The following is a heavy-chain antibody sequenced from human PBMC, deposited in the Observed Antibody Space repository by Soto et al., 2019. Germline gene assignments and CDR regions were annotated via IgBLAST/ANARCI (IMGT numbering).Heavy chain of an antibody. CDR1: GGSIRSGGYY. CDR3: ASRAGFTYYGMDV. J-gene: IGHJ6*02. V-gene: IGHV4-31*02. Sequence: SETLSLTCTVSGGSIRSGGYYWNWIRQHPGKGLEWIGYIYYSGLTYYNPSLRSRTTISVDTSKNQFSLKLSSVTAADTAVYYCASRAGFTYYGMDVWGQGATVTVSS. CDR2: IYYSGLT.